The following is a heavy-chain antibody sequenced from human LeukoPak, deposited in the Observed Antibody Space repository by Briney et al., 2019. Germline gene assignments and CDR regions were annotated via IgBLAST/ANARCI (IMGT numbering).Heavy chain of an antibody. V-gene: IGHV3-7*01. CDR1: GFTFSSYS. J-gene: IGHJ6*03. D-gene: IGHD6-19*01. CDR2: IKQDGSEK. Sequence: GGSLRLSCAASGFTFSSYSMHWVRQAPGKGLEWVANIKQDGSEKYYVDSVKGRFTISRDNAKNSLYLQMNSLRAEDTAVYYCASLREDSSGWYYYYYYYMDVWGKGTTVTVSS. CDR3: ASLREDSSGWYYYYYYYMDV.